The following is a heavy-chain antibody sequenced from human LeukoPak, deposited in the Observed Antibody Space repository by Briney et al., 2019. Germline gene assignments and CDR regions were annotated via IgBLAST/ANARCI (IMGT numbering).Heavy chain of an antibody. D-gene: IGHD3-10*01. CDR1: GFTFSSYG. CDR3: AKVSAEYQRLLWFGESFAHYFDY. V-gene: IGHV3-30*18. J-gene: IGHJ4*02. CDR2: ISYDGSNK. Sequence: GGSLRLSCAASGFTFSSYGMHWVRQAPGKGLEWVAVISYDGSNKYYADSVKGRFTISRDNSKNTLYLQMNSLRAEDTAVYYCAKVSAEYQRLLWFGESFAHYFDYWGQGTLVTVSS.